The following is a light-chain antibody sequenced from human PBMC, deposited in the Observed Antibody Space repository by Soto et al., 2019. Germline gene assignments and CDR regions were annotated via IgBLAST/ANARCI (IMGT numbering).Light chain of an antibody. V-gene: IGKV3-15*01. CDR3: QQHDNWPPVT. J-gene: IGKJ4*01. CDR2: SAY. CDR1: QSVSSH. Sequence: EIVMTQSPATLSVSPGESATLSCRASQSVSSHLAWYQQKPGQAPRLLIHSAYNRATGIPARFSGSGSGTEFTLPINNLQSEAFAIYFCQQHDNWPPVTFGGGTKVESK.